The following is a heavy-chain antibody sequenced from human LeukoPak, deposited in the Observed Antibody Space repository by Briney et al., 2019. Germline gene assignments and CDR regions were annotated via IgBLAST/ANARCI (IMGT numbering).Heavy chain of an antibody. Sequence: PSETLSLTCTVSGGSISSSSYYWRWLRQPPGTGLEWLGSIYYSGSTYYNPSLKSRVTISVDTSKNQFSLKLSSVTAADTAVYYCARHADSGLWFGELLHLDYWGQGTLVTVSS. CDR2: IYYSGST. V-gene: IGHV4-39*01. CDR3: ARHADSGLWFGELLHLDY. J-gene: IGHJ4*02. D-gene: IGHD3-10*01. CDR1: GGSISSSSYY.